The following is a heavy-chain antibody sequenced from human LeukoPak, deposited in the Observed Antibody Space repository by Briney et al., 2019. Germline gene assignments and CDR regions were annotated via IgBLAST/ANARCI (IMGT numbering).Heavy chain of an antibody. Sequence: PGGSLRLSCAASGVTFSSYAMSWVRQAPGKGLEWVSAISGSGGSTYYADSVKGRCTISRDNSKNTLHLQMNSLRAEDTAVYYCAKDAKPYYYDSSGYYYAGAFDIWGQGTMVTVSS. V-gene: IGHV3-23*01. CDR2: ISGSGGST. CDR3: AKDAKPYYYDSSGYYYAGAFDI. D-gene: IGHD3-22*01. CDR1: GVTFSSYA. J-gene: IGHJ3*02.